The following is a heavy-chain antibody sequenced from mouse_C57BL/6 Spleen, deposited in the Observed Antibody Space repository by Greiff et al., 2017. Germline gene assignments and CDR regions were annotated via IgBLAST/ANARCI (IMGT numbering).Heavy chain of an antibody. V-gene: IGHV1-81*01. CDR1: GYTFTSYG. Sequence: VQGVESGAELARPGASVKLSCKASGYTFTSYGISWVKQRTGQGLEWIGEIYPRSGNTYYNEKFKGKATLTADKSSSTAYMELRSLTSEDSAVYFCARGRYGNYYAMDYWGQGTSDTVSS. D-gene: IGHD2-1*01. CDR2: IYPRSGNT. J-gene: IGHJ4*01. CDR3: ARGRYGNYYAMDY.